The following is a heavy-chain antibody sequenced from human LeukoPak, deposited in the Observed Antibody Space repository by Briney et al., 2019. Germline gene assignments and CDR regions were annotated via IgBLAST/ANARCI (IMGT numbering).Heavy chain of an antibody. CDR3: AKDRYSGFGRFDY. V-gene: IGHV3-23*01. Sequence: PGGSLRLSCAASGFTFSSYAMSWVRQAPGKGLEWVSTISGSGAGAYYTDSVKGRFTISRDNSKNTLYLQMNSLRAEDTAIYYRAKDRYSGFGRFDYWGQGTLVTVSS. J-gene: IGHJ4*02. CDR2: ISGSGAGA. CDR1: GFTFSSYA. D-gene: IGHD6-19*01.